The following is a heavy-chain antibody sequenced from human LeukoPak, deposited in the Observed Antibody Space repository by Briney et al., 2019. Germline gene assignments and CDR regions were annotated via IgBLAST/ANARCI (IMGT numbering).Heavy chain of an antibody. J-gene: IGHJ4*02. CDR1: GGSISSSTYY. CDR3: ARATLTTFDY. CDR2: IYYSGST. V-gene: IGHV4-39*01. D-gene: IGHD4-11*01. Sequence: SETLSLTCTVSGGSISSSTYYWGWIRQPPGKELEWIGDIYYSGSTYYNPSLRSRVTKSVDTSKNQLSLKLNSVTAADTAVYYCARATLTTFDYWGQGTLVTVSS.